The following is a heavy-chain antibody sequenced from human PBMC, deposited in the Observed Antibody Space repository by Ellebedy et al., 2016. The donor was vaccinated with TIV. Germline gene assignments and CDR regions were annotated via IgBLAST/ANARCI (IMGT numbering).Heavy chain of an antibody. CDR1: GYSFTTYG. CDR2: VSTYNGNT. Sequence: ASVKVSCXASGYSFTTYGVSWVRQAPGQGLEWMGWVSTYNGNTNSAQKLQGRVTMTTDTSTTTAYMELRSLRSDDTAVYYCGRGLPPHNWGQGTLVTVSS. CDR3: GRGLPPHN. J-gene: IGHJ4*02. V-gene: IGHV1-18*01.